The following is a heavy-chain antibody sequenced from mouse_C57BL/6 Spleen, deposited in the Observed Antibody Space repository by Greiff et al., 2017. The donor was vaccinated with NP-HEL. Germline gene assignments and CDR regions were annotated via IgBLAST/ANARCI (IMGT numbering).Heavy chain of an antibody. CDR1: GFTFSDYG. CDR3: ARPSWFAC. J-gene: IGHJ3*01. CDR2: ISSGSSTI. Sequence: EVQGVESGGGLVKPGGSLKLSCAASGFTFSDYGMHWVRQAPEKGLEWVAYISSGSSTIYYADTVQGRFTISRDNAKNTLFLQMTSLRAEDTAMYYCARPSWFACWGQGTLVTVSA. V-gene: IGHV5-17*01.